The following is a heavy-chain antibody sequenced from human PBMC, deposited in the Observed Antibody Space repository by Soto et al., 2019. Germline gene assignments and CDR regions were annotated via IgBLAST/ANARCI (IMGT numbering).Heavy chain of an antibody. D-gene: IGHD2-2*01. Sequence: QVQLVQSGAEVKKPGASVKVSCKASGYTFTSYGISWVRQAPGQGLEWMGWISAYNGNTNYAQKFQGRVTITADKSTSTAYMELSSLRSEDTAVYYCARGDCSSTSCYGYYYYGMDVWGQGTTVTVSS. CDR3: ARGDCSSTSCYGYYYYGMDV. V-gene: IGHV1-18*04. CDR2: ISAYNGNT. CDR1: GYTFTSYG. J-gene: IGHJ6*02.